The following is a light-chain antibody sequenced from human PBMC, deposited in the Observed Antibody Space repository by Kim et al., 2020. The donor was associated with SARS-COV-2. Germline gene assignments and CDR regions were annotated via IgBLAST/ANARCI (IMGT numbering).Light chain of an antibody. V-gene: IGKV1-27*01. Sequence: AAVGDGVTIPCRASQGISNYLAWYQQKPGKVPKLRIYAASTLQSGVPSRFSGSGSGTDFTLTISSLQPEDVATYYCQKYNSATRSFGQGTKVDIK. J-gene: IGKJ1*01. CDR2: AAS. CDR1: QGISNY. CDR3: QKYNSATRS.